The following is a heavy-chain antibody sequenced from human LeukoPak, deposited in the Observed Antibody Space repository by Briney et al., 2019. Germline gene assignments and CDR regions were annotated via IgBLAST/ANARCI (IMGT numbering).Heavy chain of an antibody. V-gene: IGHV3-9*01. CDR2: ISWNSGNI. Sequence: GRSLRLSCAASGFTFDDYAMHWVRQAPGKGLEWASGISWNSGNIGYADSVKGRFTISRDNAKNSLYLQINSLRAEDTALYYCAKGDPYSSSSVVDYWGQGTLVTVSS. CDR3: AKGDPYSSSSVVDY. J-gene: IGHJ4*02. CDR1: GFTFDDYA. D-gene: IGHD6-13*01.